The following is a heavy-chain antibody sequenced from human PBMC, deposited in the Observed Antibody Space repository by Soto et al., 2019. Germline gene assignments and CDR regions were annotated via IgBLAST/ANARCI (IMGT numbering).Heavy chain of an antibody. J-gene: IGHJ6*02. D-gene: IGHD6-6*01. Sequence: PGGSLRLSCAASGCTVSSNYMSWVRQAPGKGLEWVSVIYSGGSTYYADSVKGRFTISRDNSKNTLYLQMNSLRAEDTAVYYCARAFPGYSSSSGVSGMDVWGQGTTVTVSS. CDR3: ARAFPGYSSSSGVSGMDV. CDR1: GCTVSSNY. CDR2: IYSGGST. V-gene: IGHV3-53*01.